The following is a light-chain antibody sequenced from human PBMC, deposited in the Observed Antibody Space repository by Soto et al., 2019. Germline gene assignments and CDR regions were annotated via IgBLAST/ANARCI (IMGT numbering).Light chain of an antibody. CDR1: SSDFGGYDY. CDR3: SSYTSGSIDVV. CDR2: DVT. V-gene: IGLV2-14*03. J-gene: IGLJ2*01. Sequence: QSALAQPASVSGSPGQSITISCTGTSSDFGGYDYVSWYQQHPGKAPKLLIYDVTNRPSGVSNRFSGSKSGNTASLTISGLLAEDEADYYCSSYTSGSIDVVFGGGTKLTVL.